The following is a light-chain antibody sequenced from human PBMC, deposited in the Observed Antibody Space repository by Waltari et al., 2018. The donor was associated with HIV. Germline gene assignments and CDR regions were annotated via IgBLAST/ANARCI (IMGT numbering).Light chain of an antibody. J-gene: IGLJ2*01. V-gene: IGLV3-1*01. Sequence: SYDLTQEPSVSVFPGQAAAISCSGDELGHKYVSWYQQKPGQSLIQVINQNSKRPAGVPERFSGSNSGNTGTLTISGTQVMDESDYHCQTWDSQIIIFGGGTKLTVL. CDR1: ELGHKY. CDR2: QNS. CDR3: QTWDSQIII.